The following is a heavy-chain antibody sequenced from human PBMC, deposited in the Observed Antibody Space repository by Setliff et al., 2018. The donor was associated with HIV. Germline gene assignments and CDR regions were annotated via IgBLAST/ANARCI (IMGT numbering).Heavy chain of an antibody. CDR1: GFTFSSYA. CDR2: ISSNGGST. D-gene: IGHD3-22*01. J-gene: IGHJ3*02. CDR3: ASGDSGYYYDSSGYGAFDI. Sequence: GGSLRLSCSASGFTFSSYAMHWVRQAPGKGLEYVSAISSNGGSTYYADSVKGRFTISRDNSKNTLYLQMNSLRAEDTAVYYCASGDSGYYYDSSGYGAFDIWGQGTMVTVSS. V-gene: IGHV3-64*04.